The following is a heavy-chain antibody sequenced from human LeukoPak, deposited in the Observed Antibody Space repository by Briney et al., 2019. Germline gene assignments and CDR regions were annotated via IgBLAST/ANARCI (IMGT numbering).Heavy chain of an antibody. CDR3: ARRLVAYSSSWYYYYYYMDV. J-gene: IGHJ6*03. D-gene: IGHD6-13*01. CDR2: IYYSGST. Sequence: PSETLSLTCTVSGGSISSYYWSWIRQPPGKRLEWIGYIYYSGSTNYNPSLKSRVTISVDTSKNQFSLKLSSVTAADTAVYYCARRLVAYSSSWYYYYYYMDVWGKGTTVTVSS. V-gene: IGHV4-59*12. CDR1: GGSISSYY.